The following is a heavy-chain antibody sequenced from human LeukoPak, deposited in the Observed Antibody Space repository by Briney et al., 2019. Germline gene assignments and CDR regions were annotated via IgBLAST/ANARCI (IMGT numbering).Heavy chain of an antibody. CDR2: ISGSGSTT. CDR1: GFTFSSYA. D-gene: IGHD2/OR15-2a*01. CDR3: AKDFSPTLLYYFDY. V-gene: IGHV3-23*01. Sequence: GGSLRLSCAASGFTFSSYAMNWVRQAPGKGLEWVSAISGSGSTTYYADSVKGRFTISRDNSKNTLYLQMNSLRAEDTAVYYCAKDFSPTLLYYFDYWGQGTLVTVSS. J-gene: IGHJ4*02.